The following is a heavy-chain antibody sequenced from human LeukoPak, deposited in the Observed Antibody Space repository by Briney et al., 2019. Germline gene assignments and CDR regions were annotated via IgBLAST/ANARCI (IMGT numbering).Heavy chain of an antibody. CDR2: FDPEDGET. CDR3: ARLYDSSGYFLVSDWFDP. J-gene: IGHJ5*02. Sequence: ASVKVSCKVSGYTLTELSMHWVRQAPGKGLEWMGGFDPEDGETIYAQKFQGRVTMTEDTSTDTAYMELSSLRSEDTAVYYCARLYDSSGYFLVSDWFDPWGQGTLVTVSS. CDR1: GYTLTELS. D-gene: IGHD3-22*01. V-gene: IGHV1-24*01.